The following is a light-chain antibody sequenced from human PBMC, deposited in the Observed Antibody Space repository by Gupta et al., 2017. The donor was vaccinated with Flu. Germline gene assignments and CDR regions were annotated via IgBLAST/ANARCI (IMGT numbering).Light chain of an antibody. J-gene: IGKJ3*01. CDR3: QQYGSSPKIT. CDR1: QSVSSNY. CDR2: GAS. Sequence: EIVLTQSPGTLSLSPGERATLSCRASQSVSSNYLAWYQQKPGQAPRLLIYGASSRATGIPDRFSGSGSGTDFTLTISRLEPEDFAVYYCQQYGSSPKITFGHGTKVDIK. V-gene: IGKV3-20*01.